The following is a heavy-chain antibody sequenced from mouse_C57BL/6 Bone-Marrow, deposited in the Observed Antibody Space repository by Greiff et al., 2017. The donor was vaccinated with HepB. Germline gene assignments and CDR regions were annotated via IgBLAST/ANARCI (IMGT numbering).Heavy chain of an antibody. D-gene: IGHD2-5*01. J-gene: IGHJ1*03. CDR3: ARGGPTIVTTWYFDV. V-gene: IGHV5-4*03. CDR2: ISDGGSYT. CDR1: GFTFSSYA. Sequence: EVMLVESGGGLVKPGGSLKLSCAASGFTFSSYAMSWVRQTPEKRLEWVATISDGGSYTSYPDNVKGRFTISRDNAKNNLYLQMSHLKSEDTAMYYCARGGPTIVTTWYFDVWGTGTTVTVSS.